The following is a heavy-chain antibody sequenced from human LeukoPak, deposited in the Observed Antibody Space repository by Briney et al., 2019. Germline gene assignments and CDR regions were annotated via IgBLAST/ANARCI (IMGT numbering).Heavy chain of an antibody. CDR3: ARGPGPKDIVVVPAAIVLYYYYMDV. CDR2: ISAYNGNT. V-gene: IGHV1-18*01. D-gene: IGHD2-2*02. J-gene: IGHJ6*03. Sequence: ASVKVSCKASGYTFTSYGISWVRQAPGQGLEWMGWISAYNGNTNYAQKLQGRVTMTTDTSTSTAYMELRSLRSDDTAVYYCARGPGPKDIVVVPAAIVLYYYYMDVWGKGTTVTVSS. CDR1: GYTFTSYG.